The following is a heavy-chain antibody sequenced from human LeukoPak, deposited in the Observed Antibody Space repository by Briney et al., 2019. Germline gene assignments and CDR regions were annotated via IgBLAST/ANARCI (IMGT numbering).Heavy chain of an antibody. CDR1: GGSISSYY. D-gene: IGHD1-26*01. V-gene: IGHV4-59*01. CDR3: ARGGATPGPYYFDY. Sequence: SETLSLTCTVSGGSISSYYWSWIRQPPGKGPEWIGYIYYSGSTNYNPSLKSRVTISVDTSKNQFSLKLSSVTAADTAVYYCARGGATPGPYYFDYWGQGTLVTVSS. J-gene: IGHJ4*02. CDR2: IYYSGST.